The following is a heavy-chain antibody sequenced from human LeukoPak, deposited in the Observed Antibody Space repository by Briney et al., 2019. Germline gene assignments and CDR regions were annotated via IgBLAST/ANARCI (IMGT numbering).Heavy chain of an antibody. Sequence: GGSLRLYCAGSGFIFSSYAMSWVRQAPGKGLEWVSAMSGVGGNTFYTDSVRGRFTISRDNSKNTLYLQMNSLRAEDTAIYYCAKTSRWERDYFDYWGQGTLVTVSS. D-gene: IGHD5-24*01. CDR3: AKTSRWERDYFDY. CDR2: MSGVGGNT. CDR1: GFIFSSYA. V-gene: IGHV3-23*01. J-gene: IGHJ4*02.